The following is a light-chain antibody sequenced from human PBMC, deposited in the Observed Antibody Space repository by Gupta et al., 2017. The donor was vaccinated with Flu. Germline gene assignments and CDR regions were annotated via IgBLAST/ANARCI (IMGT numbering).Light chain of an antibody. CDR2: EVS. Sequence: SALTQPASVSRSPGPSITISCTGTSSDVGGYNYVSWYQQHPGKAPKLMIYEVSNRPSGVPNRFSGSKSGNTASLTISGLQAEDEADYYCSSYTSSSTLVFGGGTKLTVL. V-gene: IGLV2-14*01. J-gene: IGLJ3*02. CDR3: SSYTSSSTLV. CDR1: SSDVGGYNY.